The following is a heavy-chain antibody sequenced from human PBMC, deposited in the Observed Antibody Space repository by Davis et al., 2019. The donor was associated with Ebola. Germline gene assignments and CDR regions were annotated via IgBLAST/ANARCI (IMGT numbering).Heavy chain of an antibody. V-gene: IGHV3-23*01. CDR1: GFTFSSYA. D-gene: IGHD1-1*01. CDR2: ISGSGGST. J-gene: IGHJ4*02. CDR3: AKDPALQWYKYAYFDY. Sequence: PGGSLRLSCAASGFTFSSYAMSWVRQAPGKGLEWVSAISGSGGSTYYADSVKGRFTISRDNSKNTLYLQMNSLRAEDTAVYYCAKDPALQWYKYAYFDYWGQGTLVTVSS.